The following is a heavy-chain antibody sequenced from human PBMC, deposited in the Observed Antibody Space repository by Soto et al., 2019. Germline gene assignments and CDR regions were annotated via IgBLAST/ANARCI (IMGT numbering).Heavy chain of an antibody. CDR2: IYYSGST. D-gene: IGHD3-22*01. CDR1: GGSISSGGYY. J-gene: IGHJ4*02. CDR3: ARGYYDSSGYIDY. Sequence: PSETLSLTCTVSGGSISSGGYYWSWIRQHPGKGLEWIGYIYYSGSTYYNPSLKSRVTISVDTSKNQFSLKLSSVTAADTAVYYCARGYYDSSGYIDYWGQGTLVTVSS. V-gene: IGHV4-31*03.